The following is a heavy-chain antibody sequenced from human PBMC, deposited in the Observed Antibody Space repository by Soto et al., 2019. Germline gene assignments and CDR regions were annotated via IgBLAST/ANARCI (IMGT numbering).Heavy chain of an antibody. J-gene: IGHJ5*02. CDR2: INPNSGGT. CDR1: GYTFTGYY. CDR3: ARDGPPPYCGGDCYPYNWFDP. D-gene: IGHD2-21*02. V-gene: IGHV1-2*02. Sequence: ASVKVSCKASGYTFTGYYMHWVRQAPGQGLEWMGWINPNSGGTNYAQKFQGRVTMTRDTSISTAYMELSRLRSDDTAVYYCARDGPPPYCGGDCYPYNWFDPWGQGTLVTVPS.